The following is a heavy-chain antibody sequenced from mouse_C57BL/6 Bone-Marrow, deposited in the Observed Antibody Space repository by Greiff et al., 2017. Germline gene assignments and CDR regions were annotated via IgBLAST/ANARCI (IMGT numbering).Heavy chain of an antibody. CDR3: TTYYYGGPAWFAY. CDR1: GFNIKDDY. D-gene: IGHD1-1*01. J-gene: IGHJ3*01. V-gene: IGHV14-4*01. CDR2: IDPENGDT. Sequence: VQLQQSGAELVRPGASVKLSCTASGFNIKDDYMHWVKQRPEQGLEWIGWIDPENGDTEDASKFQGKATITADTSSNTAYLQLSSLTSEDTAVYYCTTYYYGGPAWFAYWGQGTLVTVSA.